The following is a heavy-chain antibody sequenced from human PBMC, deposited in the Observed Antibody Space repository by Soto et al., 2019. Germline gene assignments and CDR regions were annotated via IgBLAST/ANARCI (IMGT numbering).Heavy chain of an antibody. CDR3: ARSNVVSNSYYYYYYMDV. CDR1: GYSVSSNSAA. J-gene: IGHJ6*03. Sequence: SQTLSLTCAISGYSVSSNSAAWNWIRQSPSRSLEWLGRTYYRSKWYNDYAVSVKSRITINPDTSKNQFSLQLNSVTPEDTAVYYCARSNVVSNSYYYYYYMDVWGKGTTVTVSS. V-gene: IGHV6-1*01. CDR2: TYYRSKWYN. D-gene: IGHD3-22*01.